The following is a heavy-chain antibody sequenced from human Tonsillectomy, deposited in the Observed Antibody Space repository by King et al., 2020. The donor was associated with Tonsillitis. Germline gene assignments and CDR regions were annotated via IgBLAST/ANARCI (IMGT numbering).Heavy chain of an antibody. CDR1: GFTFSKVW. Sequence: QLVQSGGGLVKPGGSLRLSCAASGFTFSKVWMSWVRQAPGKGLEWVGRIKSKTDGGTTDYAAPVKGRFAISRDDSKNTLYLQMISLKTEDTAVYYCTTEVPPGPYFYDSSGLGHWGQGTLV. CDR2: IKSKTDGGTT. J-gene: IGHJ4*02. D-gene: IGHD3-22*01. CDR3: TTEVPPGPYFYDSSGLGH. V-gene: IGHV3-15*01.